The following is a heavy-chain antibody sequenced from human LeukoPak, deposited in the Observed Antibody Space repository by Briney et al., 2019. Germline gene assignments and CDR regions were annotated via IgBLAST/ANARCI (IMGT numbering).Heavy chain of an antibody. D-gene: IGHD3-16*02. CDR1: GYTFTSHY. J-gene: IGHJ5*02. CDR2: INPSGSST. Sequence: GESLKISCKGSGYTFTSHYMHWVRQAPGQGLEWLGLINPSGSSTLYAQKFQGRVTMTRDMSTTTDYMELSSLRSEDTAVYYCARDNSVGDIAWWFDPWGQGTLVSVSS. CDR3: ARDNSVGDIAWWFDP. V-gene: IGHV1-46*01.